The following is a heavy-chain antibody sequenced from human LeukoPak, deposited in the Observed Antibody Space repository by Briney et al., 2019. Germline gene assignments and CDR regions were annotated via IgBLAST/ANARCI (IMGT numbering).Heavy chain of an antibody. CDR3: ARDRVYSSGWYGDAFDI. J-gene: IGHJ3*02. CDR1: GFTFSSYW. CDR2: IKQDGSEK. Sequence: QPGGPLRLSCAASGFTFSSYWMSWVRQAPGKGLEWVANIKQDGSEKYYVDSVKGRFTNSRDNAKTSLYLQMNSLRAEDTAVYYCARDRVYSSGWYGDAFDIWGQGTMVTVSS. D-gene: IGHD6-19*01. V-gene: IGHV3-7*01.